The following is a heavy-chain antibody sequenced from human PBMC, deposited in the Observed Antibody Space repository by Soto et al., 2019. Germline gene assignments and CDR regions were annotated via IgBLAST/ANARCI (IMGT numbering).Heavy chain of an antibody. J-gene: IGHJ5*02. CDR3: ARGYYYGSGSYYNP. V-gene: IGHV4-59*01. D-gene: IGHD3-10*01. Sequence: PSETLSLTCTVSGGSISSYYWSWIRQPPGKGLAWIGYIYYSWSTNYNPSLKIRVTISVDASKNQFSLKLSSVTAADTAVYYCARGYYYGSGSYYNPWRQGTLVTVS. CDR2: IYYSWST. CDR1: GGSISSYY.